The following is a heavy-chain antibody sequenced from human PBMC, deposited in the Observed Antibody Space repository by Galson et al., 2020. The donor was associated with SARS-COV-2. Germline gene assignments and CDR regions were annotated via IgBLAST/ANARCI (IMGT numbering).Heavy chain of an antibody. D-gene: IGHD5-12*01. V-gene: IGHV3-30*18. CDR2: ISYDGSNK. J-gene: IGHJ4*02. CDR3: AKEEYSGYDPTPFDY. Sequence: GGSLRLSCAASAFTFSGYGMHWVRQAPGKGLEWVAVISYDGSNKYYADSVKGRFTISRDNSKNTLYLQMNSLRAEDTAVYYCAKEEYSGYDPTPFDYWGQGTLVTVSS. CDR1: AFTFSGYG.